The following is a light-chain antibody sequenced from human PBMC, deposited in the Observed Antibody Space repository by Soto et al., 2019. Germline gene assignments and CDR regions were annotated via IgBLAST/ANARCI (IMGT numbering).Light chain of an antibody. V-gene: IGKV1-12*01. J-gene: IGKJ4*01. CDR2: AAS. CDR3: KQANSFPLT. CDR1: RGISSW. Sequence: DIQMTQSPSSVSASVGYRVTITCLASRGISSWVAWYQQKPGKAPNLLIFAASSLQSGDPSRFSGSGAGTDFTLTISSLQPEDFATYYGKQANSFPLTVGGGTKVEIK.